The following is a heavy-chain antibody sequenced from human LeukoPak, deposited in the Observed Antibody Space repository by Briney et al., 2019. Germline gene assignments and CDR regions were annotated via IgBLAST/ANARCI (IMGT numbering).Heavy chain of an antibody. Sequence: PGGSLRLSCAASGFTFSSYAMSWVRQAPGKGLEWVSFIYSDNTHYSDSVKGRFTISRDNSKNTLYLQMSSLRTEDTAVYYCARVSILRFLEWSIDYWGQGTLVTVSS. J-gene: IGHJ4*02. CDR1: GFTFSSYA. D-gene: IGHD3-3*01. CDR2: IYSDNT. CDR3: ARVSILRFLEWSIDY. V-gene: IGHV3-53*01.